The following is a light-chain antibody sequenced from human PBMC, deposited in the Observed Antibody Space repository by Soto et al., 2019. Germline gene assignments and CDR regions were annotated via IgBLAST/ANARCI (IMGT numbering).Light chain of an antibody. CDR3: QQYYSTPYT. J-gene: IGKJ2*01. CDR1: QSVLYSSNNKNY. CDR2: LAS. Sequence: DIVMTQSPDSLAVSLGERATINCKSSQSVLYSSNNKNYLAWYQQKPGQPPKLLIYLASTRESGVPDRFSGSGSWTDFTLTISSLQAEDVAVYFCQQYYSTPYTFGQGTKLEIK. V-gene: IGKV4-1*01.